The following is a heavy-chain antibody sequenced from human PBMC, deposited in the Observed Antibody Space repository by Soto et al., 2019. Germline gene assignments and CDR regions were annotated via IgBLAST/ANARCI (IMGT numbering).Heavy chain of an antibody. D-gene: IGHD4-4*01. CDR2: ISSSGSTI. J-gene: IGHJ6*02. CDR1: GFTFSSYS. V-gene: IGHV3-48*02. Sequence: GGSMRLSCAASGFTFSSYSMNWVRQAPGKGLEWVSYISSSGSTIYYADSVKGRFTISRDNAKNSLYLQMNSLRDEDTAVYYSARGFTMTTVTTPYYYGMDVWGRGTTVTVSS. CDR3: ARGFTMTTVTTPYYYGMDV.